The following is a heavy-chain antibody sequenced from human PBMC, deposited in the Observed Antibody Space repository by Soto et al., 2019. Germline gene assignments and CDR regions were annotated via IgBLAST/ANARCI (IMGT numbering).Heavy chain of an antibody. Sequence: PATLSLARSVSCGSIGNSSYSFGWIRQPPGKGMELIGSLYYTGTNYSNSSLKTRATISADRSQNQCSLRLSSVTAADTAVYYCGAYCRRTYCYDWFDPWGPGTLVTVSS. J-gene: IGHJ5*02. CDR3: GAYCRRTYCYDWFDP. CDR2: LYYTGTN. CDR1: CGSIGNSSYS. D-gene: IGHD2-2*01. V-gene: IGHV4-39*01.